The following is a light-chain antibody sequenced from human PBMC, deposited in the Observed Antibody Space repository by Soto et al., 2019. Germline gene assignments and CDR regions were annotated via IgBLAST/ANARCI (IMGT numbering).Light chain of an antibody. J-gene: IGKJ1*01. Sequence: DIQMTQSPSTLSASVGDRVTITCRASQTISSPLAWYQQKPGKAPKLLISGASSLESGVPSRFSGSGFGTELTLTISSLQPDDFATYYCQQYNSYPWTFGQGTKVEIK. CDR3: QQYNSYPWT. V-gene: IGKV1-5*03. CDR1: QTISSP. CDR2: GAS.